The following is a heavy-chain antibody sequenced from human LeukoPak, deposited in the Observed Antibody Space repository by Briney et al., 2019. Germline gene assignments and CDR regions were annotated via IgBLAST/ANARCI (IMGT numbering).Heavy chain of an antibody. CDR2: ISSSSSYI. Sequence: PGGSLTLSCAASGFTFSSYSMNWVRQAPGKGLEWVSSISSSSSYIYYADSVKGRFTISRDNAKNSLYLQMNSLRAADTAVYYCARDRRLYYMDVWGKGTTVTVSS. J-gene: IGHJ6*03. CDR3: ARDRRLYYMDV. V-gene: IGHV3-21*04. CDR1: GFTFSSYS.